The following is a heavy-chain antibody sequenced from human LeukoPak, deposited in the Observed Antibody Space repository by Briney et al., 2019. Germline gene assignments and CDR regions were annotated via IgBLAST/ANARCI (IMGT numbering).Heavy chain of an antibody. V-gene: IGHV1-18*01. J-gene: IGHJ5*02. Sequence: ASVKVSCKASGYTFTSYGISWVRQAPGQGLEWMGWISAYNGNTNYAQKLQGRVTMTTVTSTSTAYMELRSLRSDDTAVYYCARDDFWSGNNWFDPWGQGTLVTVSS. CDR3: ARDDFWSGNNWFDP. CDR1: GYTFTSYG. CDR2: ISAYNGNT. D-gene: IGHD3-3*01.